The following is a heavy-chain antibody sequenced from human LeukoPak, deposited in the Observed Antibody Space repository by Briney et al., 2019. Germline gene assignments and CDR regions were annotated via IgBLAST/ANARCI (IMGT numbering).Heavy chain of an antibody. CDR2: IYYSGST. CDR1: GGSISSGDYY. Sequence: PSETLSLTCTVSGGSISSGDYYWSWIRQPPGKGPEWIGYIYYSGSTYYNPSLKSRVTISVDTSKNQFSLRLSSVTAADTAVYYCARVSLERRYYYYGMDVWGQGTTVTVSS. V-gene: IGHV4-30-4*01. D-gene: IGHD1-1*01. J-gene: IGHJ6*02. CDR3: ARVSLERRYYYYGMDV.